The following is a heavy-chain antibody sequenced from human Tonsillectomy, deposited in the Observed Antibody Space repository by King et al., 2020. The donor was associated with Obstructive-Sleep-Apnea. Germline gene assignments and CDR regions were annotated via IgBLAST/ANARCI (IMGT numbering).Heavy chain of an antibody. CDR1: GYRFSSYW. D-gene: IGHD6-13*01. CDR2: IYPGDSDL. CDR3: ARHGAAVHFYGMDV. J-gene: IGHJ6*02. Sequence: VQLVESGAEVKKPGEALRISCEGSGYRFSSYWVAGVRHMPVKGREWMGIIYPGDSDLTSSPSFRGHVTILVDKSISTAYLQWSSLKASDSAIYYCARHGAAVHFYGMDVWGQGTTVTVS. V-gene: IGHV5-51*01.